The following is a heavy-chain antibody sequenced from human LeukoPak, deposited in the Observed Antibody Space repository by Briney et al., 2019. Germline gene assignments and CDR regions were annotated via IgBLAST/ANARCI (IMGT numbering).Heavy chain of an antibody. D-gene: IGHD6-6*01. V-gene: IGHV5-51*01. CDR1: GYSFTSYW. CDR2: IYPGDSDT. J-gene: IGHJ4*02. CDR3: ARRHPSIAARFDY. Sequence: GESLQISCKDSGYSFTSYWIGWVRQMPGKGLEWMGIIYPGDSDTRYSPSFQGQVTISADKSISTAYLQWSSLKASDTAKYYCARRHPSIAARFDYWGQGTLVTVSS.